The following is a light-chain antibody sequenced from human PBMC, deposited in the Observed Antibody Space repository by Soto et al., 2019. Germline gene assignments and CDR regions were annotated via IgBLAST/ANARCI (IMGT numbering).Light chain of an antibody. CDR1: QTISSY. CDR3: QQTIYSPRT. CDR2: GAS. V-gene: IGKV1-39*01. Sequence: DVQMTQSPSSLSASLGDRVTITCRASQTISSYLNWYQQKPGRAPKVLIYGASILQSGVPARFSGGGSGTECTLTIRIVQPEDLATYCCQQTIYSPRTFGQGTKLEI. J-gene: IGKJ2*01.